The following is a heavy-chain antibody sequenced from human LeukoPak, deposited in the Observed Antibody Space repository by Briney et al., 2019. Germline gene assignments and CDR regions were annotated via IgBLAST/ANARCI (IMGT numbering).Heavy chain of an antibody. CDR2: MSATGSDI. CDR1: GFTFRSYG. CDR3: AKDLEVGGMTGSYSDAFDI. J-gene: IGHJ3*02. Sequence: PGGSLRLPCAASGFTFRSYGMSWVRQAPGKGLQWVSTMSATGSDIHHADSVKGRFTISRDNSKNTLYLQMNSLRAEDTAVYYCAKDLEVGGMTGSYSDAFDIWGQGTMVTVSS. D-gene: IGHD1-26*01. V-gene: IGHV3-23*01.